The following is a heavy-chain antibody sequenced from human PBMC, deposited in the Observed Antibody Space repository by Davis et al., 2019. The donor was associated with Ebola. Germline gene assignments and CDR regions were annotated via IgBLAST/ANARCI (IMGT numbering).Heavy chain of an antibody. J-gene: IGHJ4*02. CDR1: GGSISSYY. CDR3: ARVDSSGYYLHLDY. CDR2: IYYSGST. Sequence: PSETLSLTCTVSGGSISSYYWSWIRQPPGKGLEWLGYIYYSGSTNYNPSLKSRVTISVDASKNQFSLKLSSVTAADTAVYYCARVDSSGYYLHLDYWGQGTLVTVSS. D-gene: IGHD3-22*01. V-gene: IGHV4-59*01.